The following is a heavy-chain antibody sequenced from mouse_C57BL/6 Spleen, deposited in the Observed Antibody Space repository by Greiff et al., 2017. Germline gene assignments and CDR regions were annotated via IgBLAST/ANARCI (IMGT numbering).Heavy chain of an antibody. Sequence: EVHLVESGGGLVKPGGSLKLSCAASGFTFSDYGMHWVRQAPEKGLEWVAYISSGSSTIYYADTVKGRFTISRDNAKNTLFLEMTSLRSEDTAMYYCAMNGVITTVVATYYYAMDYWGQGTSVTVSS. CDR2: ISSGSSTI. CDR3: AMNGVITTVVATYYYAMDY. J-gene: IGHJ4*01. V-gene: IGHV5-17*01. D-gene: IGHD1-1*01. CDR1: GFTFSDYG.